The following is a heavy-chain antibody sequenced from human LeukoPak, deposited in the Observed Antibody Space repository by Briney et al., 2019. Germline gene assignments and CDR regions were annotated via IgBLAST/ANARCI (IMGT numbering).Heavy chain of an antibody. Sequence: ASVKVSCKASGYTFTSYDINWVRQATGQGLEWMGWMNPNSGNTGYAQKCQGRVTMTRNTSISTAYMELSSLRSEDTAVYYCARGRGDCGGDCYDWFDPWGQGTLVTVSS. J-gene: IGHJ5*02. D-gene: IGHD2-21*02. CDR2: MNPNSGNT. V-gene: IGHV1-8*01. CDR1: GYTFTSYD. CDR3: ARGRGDCGGDCYDWFDP.